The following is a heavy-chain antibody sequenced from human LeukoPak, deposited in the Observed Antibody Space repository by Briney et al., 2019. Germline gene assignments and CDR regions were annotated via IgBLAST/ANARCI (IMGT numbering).Heavy chain of an antibody. CDR3: ARVMTRITIFGVVMEAGWFDP. CDR1: GFTFSSYS. D-gene: IGHD3-3*01. V-gene: IGHV3-48*04. J-gene: IGHJ5*02. Sequence: QSGGSLRLSCAASGFTFSSYSMNWVRQAPGKGLEWVSYISRSSTTINYADSVKGRFTISRDNAKNSLYLQMNRLRAEDTAVYYCARVMTRITIFGVVMEAGWFDPWGQGTLVTVSS. CDR2: ISRSSTTI.